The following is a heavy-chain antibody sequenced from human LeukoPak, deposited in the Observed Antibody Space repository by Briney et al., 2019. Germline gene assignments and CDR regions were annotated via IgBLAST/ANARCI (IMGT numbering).Heavy chain of an antibody. D-gene: IGHD3-10*01. J-gene: IGHJ4*02. CDR3: ARGHYGSGTGTYPD. Sequence: SETLSLTCTVSGGSISSSSYDWGWIRQPPGKGLEWIGSVYYSGSAYYNPSLKSRVTISVDTSKNQLSLKLTSVTAADTAVYYCARGHYGSGTGTYPDWGQGTLVTVSS. CDR2: VYYSGSA. V-gene: IGHV4-39*07. CDR1: GGSISSSSYD.